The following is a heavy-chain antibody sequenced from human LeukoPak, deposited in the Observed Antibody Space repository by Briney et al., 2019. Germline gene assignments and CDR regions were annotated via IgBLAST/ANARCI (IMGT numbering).Heavy chain of an antibody. V-gene: IGHV3-7*01. CDR3: ARDLLVGGSGYHY. J-gene: IGHJ4*02. D-gene: IGHD3-22*01. CDR2: IKQDGSEK. Sequence: PGGPLRLSCAASGFTFSSYWMGWVRQAPGKGLEWVANIKQDGSEKYYVDSVKGRFTISRDNAKNSLYLQMNSLRAEDTAVYYCARDLLVGGSGYHYWGQGTLVTVSS. CDR1: GFTFSSYW.